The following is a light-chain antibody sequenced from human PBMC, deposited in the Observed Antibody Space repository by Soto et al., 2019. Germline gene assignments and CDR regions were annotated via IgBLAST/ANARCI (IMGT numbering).Light chain of an antibody. V-gene: IGKV3-11*01. Sequence: EIVLTHSPATLSLSPGERDILYFRASQSVSSYLAWYQQKPGQAPRLLIYDASNRATGIPARFSGSGSGTDFTLTISSLEPEDFAVYYCQQRSNWLTFGGGTKVDIK. CDR3: QQRSNWLT. J-gene: IGKJ4*01. CDR1: QSVSSY. CDR2: DAS.